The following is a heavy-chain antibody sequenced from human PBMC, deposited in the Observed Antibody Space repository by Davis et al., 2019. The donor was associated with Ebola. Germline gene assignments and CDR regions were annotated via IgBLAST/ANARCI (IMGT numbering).Heavy chain of an antibody. CDR2: ISGSGGST. J-gene: IGHJ3*02. Sequence: GESLKISCAASGFTVSSNYMSWVRQAPGKGLEWVSAISGSGGSTYYADSVKGRFTISRDNSKNTFYLQMNSLRAEDTAVYYCARGGYCSGGSCYRHAFDIWGQGTMVTVSS. D-gene: IGHD2-15*01. CDR1: GFTVSSNY. V-gene: IGHV3-23*01. CDR3: ARGGYCSGGSCYRHAFDI.